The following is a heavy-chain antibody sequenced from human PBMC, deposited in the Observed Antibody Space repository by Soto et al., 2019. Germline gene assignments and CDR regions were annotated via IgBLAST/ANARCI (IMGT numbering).Heavy chain of an antibody. D-gene: IGHD3-10*01. J-gene: IGHJ5*02. CDR2: IYHGGST. CDR1: GGSISSGGYS. CDR3: AREEVAYFGSGSHNWFDP. V-gene: IGHV4-30-2*05. Sequence: PSETLSLTCAVSGGSISSGGYSWSWIRQPPGKGLECIGYIYHGGSTYYNPSLKGRVTLSLDISKSQFSLKLASVTAADTAVYYCAREEVAYFGSGSHNWFDPWGQGTLVTVSS.